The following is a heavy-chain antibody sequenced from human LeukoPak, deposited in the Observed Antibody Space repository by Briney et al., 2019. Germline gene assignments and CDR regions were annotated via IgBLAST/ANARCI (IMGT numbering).Heavy chain of an antibody. CDR3: AREMSVRGSLKAALFAY. Sequence: GRSLRLSCAASGFTFSSYGMHWVRQAPGKGLEWVAVIWCDGSNKHYADSVKGRFTISRDNSKNTLYLQMNSLRAEDTAVYYCAREMSVRGSLKAALFAYWGQGTLVTVSS. V-gene: IGHV3-33*01. CDR1: GFTFSSYG. J-gene: IGHJ4*02. CDR2: IWCDGSNK. D-gene: IGHD3-10*01.